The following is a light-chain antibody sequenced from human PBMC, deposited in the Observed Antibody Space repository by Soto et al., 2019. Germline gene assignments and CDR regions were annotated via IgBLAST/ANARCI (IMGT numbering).Light chain of an antibody. J-gene: IGKJ4*01. Sequence: EIVMTQSPATLSVSPWERATPLCRSSQSMSSYLAWYQQKPGQAPRLIIYDASKRATGIPARFSGGGSGTDFTLTISSLEPEDFAVYYCQHREDWTLTFGGGTKVDI. CDR1: QSMSSY. CDR3: QHREDWTLT. V-gene: IGKV3-11*01. CDR2: DAS.